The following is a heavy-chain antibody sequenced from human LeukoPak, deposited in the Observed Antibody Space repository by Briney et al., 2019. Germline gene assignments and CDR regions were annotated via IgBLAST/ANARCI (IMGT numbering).Heavy chain of an antibody. CDR2: VYYSGDT. CDR3: ARGGSSFPKGYFFDD. D-gene: IGHD3-10*01. V-gene: IGHV4-39*07. Sequence: SETLSLTCSVSGASMRSTTYYWVWIRQPPGKGLEWIGSVYYSGDTYYSPSLQSRVAISTDTSKNQFSLKLTSVTAADTAVYYCARGGSSFPKGYFFDDWGQGTQVIVSS. J-gene: IGHJ4*02. CDR1: GASMRSTTYY.